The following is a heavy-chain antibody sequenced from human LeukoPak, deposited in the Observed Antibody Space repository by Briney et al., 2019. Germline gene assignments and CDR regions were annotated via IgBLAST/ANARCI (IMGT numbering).Heavy chain of an antibody. V-gene: IGHV3-30*03. Sequence: GGSLRLSCAASGFTFSNYGMHWVRQAPGKGLEWVTLISYDGSNKYYADSVKGRFTISRDNSKNTLYLQMNSLRAEDTAVYYCARAGPSSSWHQFDYWGQGTLVTVSS. CDR2: ISYDGSNK. D-gene: IGHD6-13*01. CDR1: GFTFSNYG. J-gene: IGHJ4*02. CDR3: ARAGPSSSWHQFDY.